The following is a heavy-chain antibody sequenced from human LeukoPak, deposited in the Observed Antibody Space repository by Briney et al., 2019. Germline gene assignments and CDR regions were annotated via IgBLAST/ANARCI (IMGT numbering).Heavy chain of an antibody. CDR1: GGSISSYY. J-gene: IGHJ4*02. Sequence: SETLSLTCTVSGGSISSYYWSWIRQPPGKGLEWIGEIYHSGSTNYNPSLKSRVTISVDKSKNQFSLKLSSVTAADTAVYYCARGGCSSTSCFHFDYWGQGTLVTVSS. CDR3: ARGGCSSTSCFHFDY. CDR2: IYHSGST. D-gene: IGHD2-2*01. V-gene: IGHV4-59*12.